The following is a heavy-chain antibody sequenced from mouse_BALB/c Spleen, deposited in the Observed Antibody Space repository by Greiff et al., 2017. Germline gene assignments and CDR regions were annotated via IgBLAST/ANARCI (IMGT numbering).Heavy chain of an antibody. CDR1: GFTFTDYY. Sequence: EVQGVESGGGLVQPGGSLRLSCATSGFTFTDYYMSWVRQPPGKALEWLGFIRSKANGYTTEYSASVKGRFTISRDNSQSILYLQMNTLRAADSATYYCATGDGGAWFAYWGQGTLVTVSA. CDR3: ATGDGGAWFAY. D-gene: IGHD2-3*01. V-gene: IGHV7-3*02. CDR2: IRSKANGYTT. J-gene: IGHJ3*01.